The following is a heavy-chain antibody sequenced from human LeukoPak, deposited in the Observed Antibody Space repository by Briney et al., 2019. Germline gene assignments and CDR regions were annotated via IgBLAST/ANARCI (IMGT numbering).Heavy chain of an antibody. Sequence: SQTLSLTCAVSGGSISSGGYYWSWIRQPPGKGLEWIGYIYYSGSTNYNPSLKSRVTISVDTSKNQFSLKLSSVTAADTAVYYCARHPTNYYGMDVWGQGTTVTVSS. CDR1: GGSISSGGYY. J-gene: IGHJ6*02. V-gene: IGHV4-61*08. CDR2: IYYSGST. CDR3: ARHPTNYYGMDV.